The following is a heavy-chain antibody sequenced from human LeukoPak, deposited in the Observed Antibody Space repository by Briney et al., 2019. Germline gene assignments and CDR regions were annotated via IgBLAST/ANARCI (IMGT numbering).Heavy chain of an antibody. CDR3: ATNYDSSGSHDY. V-gene: IGHV1-8*01. D-gene: IGHD3-22*01. CDR1: GYTFTSYD. Sequence: ASVKVSCKASGYTFTSYDINWVRQATGQGLEWMGWMNPNSGNTGYAQKFQGRVTMTEDTSTDTAYMELSSLRSEDTAVYYCATNYDSSGSHDYWGQGTLVTVSS. CDR2: MNPNSGNT. J-gene: IGHJ4*02.